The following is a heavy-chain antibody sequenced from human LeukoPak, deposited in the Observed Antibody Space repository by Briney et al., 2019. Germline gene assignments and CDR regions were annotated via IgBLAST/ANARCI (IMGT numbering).Heavy chain of an antibody. CDR3: TREGYFDWLLTPDY. CDR2: IRSKAYGGTT. J-gene: IGHJ4*02. D-gene: IGHD3-9*01. V-gene: IGHV3-49*04. CDR1: GFTFGDYA. Sequence: PGRSLRLSCTASGFTFGDYAMRCVRQAPGKGLGWVGFIRSKAYGGTTEYAASVKGRFTISRDDSKSIAYLQMNSLKTEDTAVYYCTREGYFDWLLTPDYWGQGTLVTVSS.